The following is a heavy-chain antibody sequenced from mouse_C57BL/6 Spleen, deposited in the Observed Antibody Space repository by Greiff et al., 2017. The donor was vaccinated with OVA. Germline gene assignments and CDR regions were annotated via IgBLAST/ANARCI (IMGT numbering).Heavy chain of an antibody. V-gene: IGHV1-69*01. CDR3: AIHGEAMDY. D-gene: IGHD2-13*01. J-gene: IGHJ4*01. Sequence: QVQLQQSGAELVMPGASVKLSCKASGYTFTSYWMHWVKQRPGQGLEWIGEIDPSDSYTNYNQKFKGKSTLTVDKSSSTAYMQLSSLTSEDSAVYYCAIHGEAMDYWGQGTSVTVSS. CDR1: GYTFTSYW. CDR2: IDPSDSYT.